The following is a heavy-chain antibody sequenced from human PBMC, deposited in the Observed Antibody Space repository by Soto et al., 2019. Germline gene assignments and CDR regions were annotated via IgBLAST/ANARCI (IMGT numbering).Heavy chain of an antibody. Sequence: SETLSLTCNVSGGSIDRSNYYWDWLRQPPGKGPEWIGTTYYNGNAYYNPSLKSRVSMSVDTSKNQFSLKLVSVTAADTAVYYCAGHFVAVVIKGWGYWGQGTLVTVS. V-gene: IGHV4-39*01. CDR2: TYYNGNA. D-gene: IGHD3-10*01. CDR3: AGHFVAVVIKGWGY. J-gene: IGHJ4*02. CDR1: GGSIDRSNYY.